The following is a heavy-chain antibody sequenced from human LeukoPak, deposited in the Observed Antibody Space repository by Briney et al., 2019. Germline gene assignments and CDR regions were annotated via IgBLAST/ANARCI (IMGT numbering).Heavy chain of an antibody. J-gene: IGHJ3*02. CDR1: GGSISSYY. CDR3: ARGGLNGAFDI. Sequence: SETLSLTCTVSGGSISSYYWSWIRQPPGKGLEWIGYIYYSGSTNYNPSLKSRATISVDTSKNQFSLKLSSVTAADTAVYYCARGGLNGAFDIWGQGTMVTVSS. D-gene: IGHD2-8*01. CDR2: IYYSGST. V-gene: IGHV4-59*01.